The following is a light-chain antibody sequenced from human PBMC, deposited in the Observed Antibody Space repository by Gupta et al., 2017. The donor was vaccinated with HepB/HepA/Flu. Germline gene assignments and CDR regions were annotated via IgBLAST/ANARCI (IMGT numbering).Light chain of an antibody. V-gene: IGLV1-44*01. J-gene: IGLJ2*01. Sequence: QSVLTQPPSASDIPGQRVTISCSGSSSNIGSNTVNWYQQLPGTAPKLLIYNNNQRPSRVPARFSGSKAGTSGSPAISGLQSEDEADYYCSSWDDSLSGIIFGGGTKVTVL. CDR2: NNN. CDR1: SSNIGSNT. CDR3: SSWDDSLSGII.